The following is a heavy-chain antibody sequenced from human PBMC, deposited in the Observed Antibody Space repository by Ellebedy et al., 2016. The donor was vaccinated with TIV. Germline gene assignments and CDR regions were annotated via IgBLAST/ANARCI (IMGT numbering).Heavy chain of an antibody. V-gene: IGHV3-23*01. D-gene: IGHD3/OR15-3a*01. CDR3: ARRSTDFAFDS. J-gene: IGHJ4*02. Sequence: PGGSLRLSCEASGFTFSRNWISWFRLAPGKGLEWVSIISANGGTTYYADSVKGRFTISRDNSKNTLFLQMSSLRAEDTAVYFCARRSTDFAFDSWGQGTLVTVSS. CDR2: ISANGGTT. CDR1: GFTFSRNW.